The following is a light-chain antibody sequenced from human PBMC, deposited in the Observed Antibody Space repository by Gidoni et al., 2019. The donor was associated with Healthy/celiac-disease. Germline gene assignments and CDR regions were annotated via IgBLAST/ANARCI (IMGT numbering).Light chain of an antibody. J-gene: IGKJ2*01. CDR3: QQSYSTPMYT. CDR1: QSISSY. Sequence: PSSLSASVGDRVTITCRASQSISSYLNWYQQKPGKAPKLLIYAASSLQSGVPSRFSGSGSGTDFTLTISSLQPEDFATYYCQQSYSTPMYTCGQGTKLEIK. V-gene: IGKV1-39*01. CDR2: AAS.